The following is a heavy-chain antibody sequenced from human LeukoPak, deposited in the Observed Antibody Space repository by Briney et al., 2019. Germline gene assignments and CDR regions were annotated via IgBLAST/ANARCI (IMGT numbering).Heavy chain of an antibody. V-gene: IGHV3-30*02. CDR2: IQYDGTDK. Sequence: GGSLRLSCAASGFTFSRYDMHWVRQAPGKGLEWVAFIQYDGTDKDYVDSVKGRFTISRDNSRNTLYLQMNSLRPEDTAVYYCAKVYSGSYLAMHYFDYWGQGTLVTVSS. D-gene: IGHD1-26*01. CDR3: AKVYSGSYLAMHYFDY. CDR1: GFTFSRYD. J-gene: IGHJ4*02.